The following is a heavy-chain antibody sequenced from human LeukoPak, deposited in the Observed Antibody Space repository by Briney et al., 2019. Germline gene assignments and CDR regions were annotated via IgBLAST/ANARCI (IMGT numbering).Heavy chain of an antibody. CDR1: GFTSSNYG. J-gene: IGHJ4*02. CDR3: AKDDSSGWYGAFDF. V-gene: IGHV3-30*18. CDR2: ISYEGSNK. Sequence: GGSLRLSCAASGFTSSNYGMHWVRQAPGKGLEWVAAISYEGSNKYYADSVKGRFTISRDNSESKLYLQMNSLRVEDTAMYYCAKDDSSGWYGAFDFWGRGTLVTVSS. D-gene: IGHD6-19*01.